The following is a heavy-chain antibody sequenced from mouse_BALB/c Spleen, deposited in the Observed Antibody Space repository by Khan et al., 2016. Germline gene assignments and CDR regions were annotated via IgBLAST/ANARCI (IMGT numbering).Heavy chain of an antibody. J-gene: IGHJ3*01. CDR2: IYPGDGDT. Sequence: QVQLQQSGAELARPGASVKLSCKASGYTFTSYWMQWVKQRPGQGLQWIGTIYPGDGDTRYTQKFKGKATLTADKSSSTAYMQLSSLESEDSAVYYCARGGYGNYVFAYWGQGTLVTVSA. V-gene: IGHV1-87*01. CDR3: ARGGYGNYVFAY. CDR1: GYTFTSYW. D-gene: IGHD2-1*01.